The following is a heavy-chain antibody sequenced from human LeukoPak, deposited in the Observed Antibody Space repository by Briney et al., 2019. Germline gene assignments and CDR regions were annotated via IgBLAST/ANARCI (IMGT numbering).Heavy chain of an antibody. V-gene: IGHV3-11*01. Sequence: KPGGSLRLSCVGSGFTFSDDYMSWVRQAPGKGLQWVSCISSGGSTIYSADSVTGRFTISRDNPRNSLFLQMDSLTVEDTPVYYCAREDSHRPCIAYWGQEPLAPVSS. J-gene: IGHJ4*02. D-gene: IGHD1-14*01. CDR1: GFTFSDDY. CDR3: AREDSHRPCIAY. CDR2: ISSGGSTI.